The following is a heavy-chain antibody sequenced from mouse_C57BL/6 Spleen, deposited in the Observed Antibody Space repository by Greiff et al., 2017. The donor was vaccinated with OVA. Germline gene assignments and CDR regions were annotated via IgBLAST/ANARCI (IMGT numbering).Heavy chain of an antibody. J-gene: IGHJ4*01. D-gene: IGHD3-2*02. CDR3: ARDQGGSGYAMDY. V-gene: IGHV5-4*01. CDR2: ISDGGSYT. Sequence: EVKLVESGGGLVKPGGSLKLSCAASGFTFSSYAMSWVRQTPEKRLEWVATISDGGSYTYYPDNVKGRFTISRDNAKNNLYLQMSHLKSEDTAMYYGARDQGGSGYAMDYWGQGTSVTVSS. CDR1: GFTFSSYA.